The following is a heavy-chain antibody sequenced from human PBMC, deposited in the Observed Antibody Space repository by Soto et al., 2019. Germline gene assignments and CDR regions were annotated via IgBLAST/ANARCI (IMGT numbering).Heavy chain of an antibody. V-gene: IGHV3-23*01. CDR3: AKNYFFDS. J-gene: IGHJ4*02. CDR2: VSISSDGP. CDR1: GFTFSSYA. Sequence: GGSLRLSCAASGFTFSSYAMSWVRQAPGRGLEWVSSVSISSDGPYYADSVKGRFTISRDNSKNTLYLQLNSLKGEDTATYYCAKNYFFDSWGQGTPVTVSS.